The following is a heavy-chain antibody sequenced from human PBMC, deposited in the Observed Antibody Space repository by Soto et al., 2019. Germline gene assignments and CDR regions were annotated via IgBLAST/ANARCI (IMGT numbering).Heavy chain of an antibody. CDR3: AHGRGWMDV. J-gene: IGHJ6*02. CDR1: GFSLSTNEVG. Sequence: QITLKESGPTLLKPTQTLTLTCTVSGFSLSTNEVGVGWIRQPPGKALEWLALIYWDDEKRYSPSLKSRLTITKDTSENQVVLAMTNMDPMDTATYYCAHGRGWMDVWGQGITVTVSS. V-gene: IGHV2-5*02. D-gene: IGHD2-15*01. CDR2: IYWDDEK.